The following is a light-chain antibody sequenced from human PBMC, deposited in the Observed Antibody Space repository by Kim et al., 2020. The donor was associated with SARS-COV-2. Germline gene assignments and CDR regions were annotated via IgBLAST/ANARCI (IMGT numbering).Light chain of an antibody. V-gene: IGKV3-20*01. CDR3: QQYDSSPET. Sequence: SPWERATLSCRASESITNSYLAWYQQKPGRVPRLLVHGAASRATDSPDRCSGSGSGTDLSLTMSRLEPEDFAVYYCQQYDSSPETFGQGTKLEI. J-gene: IGKJ2*01. CDR1: ESITNSY. CDR2: GAA.